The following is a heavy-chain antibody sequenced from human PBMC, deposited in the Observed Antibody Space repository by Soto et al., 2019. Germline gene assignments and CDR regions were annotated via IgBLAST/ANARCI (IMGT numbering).Heavy chain of an antibody. J-gene: IGHJ4*02. V-gene: IGHV4-30-4*01. D-gene: IGHD1-7*01. CDR3: ARERLSITGTTGSV. Sequence: SETVSLTCTVSCGSIISGDYYWSWIRQPPGKGLEWIGYIYYSGSTYYNPSLESRVTISVDTSKNQFSLKLSSVTAADTAVYYCARERLSITGTTGSVWGQGTLVTVSS. CDR2: IYYSGST. CDR1: CGSIISGDYY.